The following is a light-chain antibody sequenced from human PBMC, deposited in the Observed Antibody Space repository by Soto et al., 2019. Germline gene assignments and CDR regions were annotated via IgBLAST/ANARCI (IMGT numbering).Light chain of an antibody. V-gene: IGKV3-11*01. J-gene: IGKJ5*01. Sequence: EIALTQSPATLSLSPGERATPSCRASPSVPNYVAWYQQKPGQAPRLLIYGAFNRATGIPARFSGSGSGADFTLTISSLEPEDFAIYYCQQRNTWPPVTFGQGTRLEIK. CDR3: QQRNTWPPVT. CDR1: PSVPNY. CDR2: GAF.